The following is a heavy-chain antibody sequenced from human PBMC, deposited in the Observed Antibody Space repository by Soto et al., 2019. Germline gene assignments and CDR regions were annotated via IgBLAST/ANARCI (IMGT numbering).Heavy chain of an antibody. CDR3: ARDRTLEDGYNSSFDY. CDR1: GFTFSSYG. D-gene: IGHD5-12*01. Sequence: QVQLEESGGGVVQPGRSLRLSCAVSGFTFSSYGMHWVRQAPGKGLEWVAVIWYDGSNKYYADSVKGRFTISRDNSKNXLYLQMNSLRAEDTAVYYCARDRTLEDGYNSSFDYWGQGTLVTVSS. V-gene: IGHV3-33*01. J-gene: IGHJ4*02. CDR2: IWYDGSNK.